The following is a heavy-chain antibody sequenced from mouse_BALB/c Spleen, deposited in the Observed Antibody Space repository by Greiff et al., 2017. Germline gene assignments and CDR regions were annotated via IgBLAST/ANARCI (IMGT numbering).Heavy chain of an antibody. CDR1: GYSITSDYA. CDR3: ARKGGGYGYSFAY. D-gene: IGHD1-2*01. J-gene: IGHJ3*01. CDR2: ISYSGST. V-gene: IGHV3-2*02. Sequence: VQLKESGPGLVKPSQSLSLTCTVTGYSITSDYAWNWIRQFPGNKLEWMGYISYSGSTSYKPSLKSRISITRDTSKNQFFLQLNSVTAEDTATYYCARKGGGYGYSFAYWGQGTLVTVSA.